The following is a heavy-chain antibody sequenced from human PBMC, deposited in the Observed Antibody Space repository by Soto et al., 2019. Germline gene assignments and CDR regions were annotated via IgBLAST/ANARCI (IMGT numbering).Heavy chain of an antibody. CDR2: IYPGDSDT. CDR1: GYSFTSYW. D-gene: IGHD3-10*01. J-gene: IGHJ6*04. Sequence: GESLKISCKGSGYSFTSYWIGWVRQMPGKGLEWMGIIYPGDSDTRYSPSFQGQVTISADKFISTAYLQWSSLKASDTAMYYCAGGGVRGVITRTRDYYGMDVWGKGSTVTVSS. CDR3: AGGGVRGVITRTRDYYGMDV. V-gene: IGHV5-51*01.